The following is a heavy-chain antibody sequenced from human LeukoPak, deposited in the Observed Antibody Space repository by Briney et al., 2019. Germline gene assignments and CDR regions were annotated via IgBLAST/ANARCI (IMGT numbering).Heavy chain of an antibody. CDR2: ISSASNTI. CDR1: GFTFSSYS. D-gene: IGHD3-10*01. CDR3: ARDGWFGDNIWFDP. V-gene: IGHV3-48*01. J-gene: IGHJ5*02. Sequence: GESLRLSCAASGFTFSSYSMNWVRQAPGKGLEWVSYISSASNTIYYADSVKGRFTISRDNAKNSLYLQMNSLRAEDTAMYYCARDGWFGDNIWFDPWGQGTLVTVSS.